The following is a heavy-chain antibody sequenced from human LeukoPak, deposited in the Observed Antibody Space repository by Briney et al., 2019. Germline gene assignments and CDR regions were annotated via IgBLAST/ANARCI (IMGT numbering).Heavy chain of an antibody. D-gene: IGHD5-24*01. CDR1: GGSISSSSYY. Sequence: SETLSLTCTVSGGSISSSSYYWGWIRQPPGKGLEWIGSIYYSGSTYYNPSLKSRVTISVDTSKNQFSLKLSSVTAADTAVYYCARDKTDGYNSYYFDYWGQGTLVTVSS. J-gene: IGHJ4*02. CDR2: IYYSGST. V-gene: IGHV4-39*07. CDR3: ARDKTDGYNSYYFDY.